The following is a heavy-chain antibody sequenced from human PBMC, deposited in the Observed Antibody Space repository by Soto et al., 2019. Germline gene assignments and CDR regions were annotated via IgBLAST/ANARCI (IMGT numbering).Heavy chain of an antibody. CDR1: GGTFSSYT. CDR2: IIPILGIA. J-gene: IGHJ4*02. D-gene: IGHD3-22*01. V-gene: IGHV1-69*02. Sequence: QVQLVQSGAEVKKPGSSVKVSCKASGGTFSSYTISWVRQAPGQGLEWMGRIIPILGIANYAQKFQGRVTITADKSTSTAYMELSSLRSEDTAVYYCARTVTYYYDSSGYQYWGQGTLVTVSS. CDR3: ARTVTYYYDSSGYQY.